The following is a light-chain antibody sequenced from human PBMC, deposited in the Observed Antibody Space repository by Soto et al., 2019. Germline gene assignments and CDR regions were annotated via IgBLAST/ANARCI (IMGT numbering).Light chain of an antibody. CDR1: SSNIGSNS. Sequence: QSALTQPPSASGTPRQRVTISCSGSSSNIGSNSVSWYQQLPGTAPKLLIYYDNQRPSGVPDRFSGSKSGTSASLAISGLRSEDEADYFCAVWDDSLNSFFVFGTGTKVTVL. V-gene: IGLV1-44*01. CDR2: YDN. J-gene: IGLJ1*01. CDR3: AVWDDSLNSFFV.